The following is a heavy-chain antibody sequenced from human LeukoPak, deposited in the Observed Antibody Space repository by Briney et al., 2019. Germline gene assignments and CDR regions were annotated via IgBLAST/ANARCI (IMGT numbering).Heavy chain of an antibody. D-gene: IGHD3-22*01. Sequence: GGSLRLSCAASGFTFSSYGMHWVRQAPGKGLEWVAVISYDGSNKYYADSVKGRFTISRDNSKNTLYLQMNSLRAEDTAVYYCAKGSGSSGYYLYFDYWGQGTLVTVSS. J-gene: IGHJ4*02. CDR2: ISYDGSNK. V-gene: IGHV3-30*18. CDR1: GFTFSSYG. CDR3: AKGSGSSGYYLYFDY.